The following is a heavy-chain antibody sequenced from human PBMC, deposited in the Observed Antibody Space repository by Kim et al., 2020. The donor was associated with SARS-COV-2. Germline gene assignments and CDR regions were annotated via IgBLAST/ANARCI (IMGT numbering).Heavy chain of an antibody. CDR2: IYSGGSST. J-gene: IGHJ5*02. V-gene: IGHV3-23*03. D-gene: IGHD4-17*01. Sequence: GGSLRLSCAASGFTFSSYAMSWVRQAPGKGLEWVSVIYSGGSSTYYADSVKGRFTISRDNSKNTLYLQMNSLRAEDTAVYYCAKSYTVTTVYWFDPWGQGTLVTVSS. CDR3: AKSYTVTTVYWFDP. CDR1: GFTFSSYA.